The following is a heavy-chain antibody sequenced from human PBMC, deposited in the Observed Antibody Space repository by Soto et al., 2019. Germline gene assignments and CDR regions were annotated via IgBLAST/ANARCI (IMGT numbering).Heavy chain of an antibody. CDR1: GFSFSSHN. CDR3: ARPANCRLDC. CDR2: ISTSGSSI. V-gene: IGHV3-48*01. J-gene: IGHJ4*02. Sequence: GGSFILSCATSGFSFSSHNMNWVLQAPGKGLEWISYISTSGSSIYYADSVKGRFTISRDNAQNSLYLQMNSLRAEDTAVYYCARPANCRLDCGGQGTLVTVFS. D-gene: IGHD6-6*01.